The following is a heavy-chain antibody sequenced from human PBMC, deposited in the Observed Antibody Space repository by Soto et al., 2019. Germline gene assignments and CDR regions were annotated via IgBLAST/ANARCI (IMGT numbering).Heavy chain of an antibody. CDR2: IYYSGST. CDR3: ARTYYDFWTLYEF. CDR1: GGSISSSSYY. J-gene: IGHJ4*02. V-gene: IGHV4-39*01. D-gene: IGHD3-3*01. Sequence: QLQLQESGPGLVKPSETLSLTCTVSGGSISSSSYYWGWIRQPPGKGLEWIGSIYYSGSTYYNPSLKSRVIISVDTSKNQFSLKLSSVTAADTAVYYCARTYYDFWTLYEFWGQGTLVTVSS.